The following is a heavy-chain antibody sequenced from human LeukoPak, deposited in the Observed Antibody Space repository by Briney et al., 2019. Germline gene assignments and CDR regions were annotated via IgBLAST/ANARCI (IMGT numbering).Heavy chain of an antibody. V-gene: IGHV4-39*07. Sequence: SETLSLTCTVSGGSISSSSHYWGWIRQPPGKGLEWIGSIYYSGSTYYNPSLKSRVTISVDTSKDQFSLKLSSVTAADTAVYYCARDRSGYDAFDIWGQGTMVTVSS. CDR3: ARDRSGYDAFDI. J-gene: IGHJ3*02. CDR2: IYYSGST. D-gene: IGHD5-12*01. CDR1: GGSISSSSHY.